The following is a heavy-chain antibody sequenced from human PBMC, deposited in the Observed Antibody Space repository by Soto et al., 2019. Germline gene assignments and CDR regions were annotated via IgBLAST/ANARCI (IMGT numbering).Heavy chain of an antibody. CDR1: GYTFTSYD. Sequence: QVQLVQSGAEVKKPGASVKVSCKASGYTFTSYDINWVRQATGQGLEWMGWMNPNSGNSVHAQKVQGRVTRTRNTSISTAYMELSSLRSEYTAVYYCARARGGIEYWGQGTLVTVSS. V-gene: IGHV1-8*01. CDR3: ARARGGIEY. CDR2: MNPNSGNS. D-gene: IGHD3-10*01. J-gene: IGHJ4*02.